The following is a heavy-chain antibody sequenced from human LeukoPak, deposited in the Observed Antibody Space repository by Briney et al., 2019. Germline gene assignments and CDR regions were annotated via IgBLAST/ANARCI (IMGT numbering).Heavy chain of an antibody. CDR2: IYHSGST. J-gene: IGHJ3*02. CDR3: ARDPYCSSTSCPINDAFDI. Sequence: PSETLSLTCTVSGGSISSGGYYWSWIRQPPGKGLEWIGYIYHSGSTYYNPSLKSRVTISVDRSKNQFSLKLSSVTAADTAVYYCARDPYCSSTSCPINDAFDIWGQGTMVTVSS. CDR1: GGSISSGGYY. V-gene: IGHV4-30-2*01. D-gene: IGHD2-2*01.